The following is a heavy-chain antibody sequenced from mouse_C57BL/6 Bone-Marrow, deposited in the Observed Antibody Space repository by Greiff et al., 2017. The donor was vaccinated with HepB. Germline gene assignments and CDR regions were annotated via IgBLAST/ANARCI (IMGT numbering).Heavy chain of an antibody. CDR2: ILPGSGST. CDR3: ASTPITTVVATVDY. D-gene: IGHD1-1*01. CDR1: GYTFTGYW. Sequence: CKATGYTFTGYWIEWVKQRPGHGLEWIGEILPGSGSTNYNEKLKGKATLTADTSSNTAYMQLSSLTTEDSAIYYCASTPITTVVATVDYWGQGTTLTVSS. J-gene: IGHJ2*01. V-gene: IGHV1-9*01.